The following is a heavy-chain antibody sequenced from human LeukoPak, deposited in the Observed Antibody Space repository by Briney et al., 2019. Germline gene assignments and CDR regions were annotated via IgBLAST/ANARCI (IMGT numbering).Heavy chain of an antibody. CDR1: GFTFDGYA. CDR3: TRGPPRSSATWSLGW. D-gene: IGHD6-19*01. V-gene: IGHV3-20*04. Sequence: GGSLRLSCAASGFTFDGYAMTWVRQSPGKGLEWVSGINWNGAYTYYSDSVKGRFTITRDDAKNSLYLQMHSLRVEDTAFYFCTRGPPRSSATWSLGWWGQGTLVTVSS. J-gene: IGHJ4*02. CDR2: INWNGAYT.